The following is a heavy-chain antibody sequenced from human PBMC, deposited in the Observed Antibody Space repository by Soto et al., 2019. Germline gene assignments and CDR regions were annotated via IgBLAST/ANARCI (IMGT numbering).Heavy chain of an antibody. CDR1: GFTFSTYG. V-gene: IGHV3-30*03. Sequence: QVQLVESGGGVVQPGRSLRLSCAASGFTFSTYGMHWVRQAPGKGLEWVAVTSYDGSNKYYADSVKGRFTISRDNSKNTLYLQMNSVRAEDTAVYYCATRGFTGQFDDWGQGTLVTVSS. D-gene: IGHD3-16*01. J-gene: IGHJ4*02. CDR3: ATRGFTGQFDD. CDR2: TSYDGSNK.